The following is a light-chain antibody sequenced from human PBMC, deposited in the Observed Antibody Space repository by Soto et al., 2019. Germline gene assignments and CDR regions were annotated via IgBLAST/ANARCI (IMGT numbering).Light chain of an antibody. CDR2: KAS. CDR1: QTISSW. J-gene: IGKJ1*01. CDR3: QNYNSYSEE. V-gene: IGKV1-5*03. Sequence: DIQMTHSLSTLSGSVLYIVNITFRASQTISSWLALHQQKPGKAPKLLIYKASTLKSGGPSRFSGSGSGTEFTLTISSLQPDDFATYYCQNYNSYSEEFGQGTKVDI.